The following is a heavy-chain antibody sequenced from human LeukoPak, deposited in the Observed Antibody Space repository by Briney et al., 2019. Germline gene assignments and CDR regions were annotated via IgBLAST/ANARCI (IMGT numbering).Heavy chain of an antibody. Sequence: GASVKVSCKASGYTFTGYYMHWVRQAPGQGLEWMGWINPNSGGTNYAQKFQGRVTMTRDTSISTAYMELSRLRSDDTAVYYCASRLRDLYDSSGENLLDAFDIWGQGTMVTVSS. J-gene: IGHJ3*02. D-gene: IGHD3-22*01. CDR3: ASRLRDLYDSSGENLLDAFDI. V-gene: IGHV1-2*02. CDR2: INPNSGGT. CDR1: GYTFTGYY.